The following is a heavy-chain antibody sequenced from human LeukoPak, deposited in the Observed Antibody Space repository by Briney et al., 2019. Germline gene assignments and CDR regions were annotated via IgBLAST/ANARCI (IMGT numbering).Heavy chain of an antibody. J-gene: IGHJ5*02. Sequence: SETLSLTCTVSGGSISSSSYYWGWIRQPPGKGLEWIGSIYYSGSTYYNPSLKSRVTISVDTSKNQFSLKLSSVTAADTAVYYCARRTSTYVWGSYRYNWFDPWGQGTLVTVSS. CDR1: GGSISSSSYY. CDR2: IYYSGST. D-gene: IGHD3-16*02. CDR3: ARRTSTYVWGSYRYNWFDP. V-gene: IGHV4-39*01.